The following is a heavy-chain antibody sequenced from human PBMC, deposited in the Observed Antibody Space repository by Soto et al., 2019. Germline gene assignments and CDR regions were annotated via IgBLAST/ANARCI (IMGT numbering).Heavy chain of an antibody. CDR3: ARSDDKDILTGCYN. V-gene: IGHV3-23*01. CDR1: GFTFNGHP. Sequence: GGSLRLSCAASGFTFNGHPMAWVKQAPGKGLEWVSSIGHSGYSINYGDSVKGRFTISRDNSKNVVFLEMNGLRAEDRAVYYCARSDDKDILTGCYNWGQGALVTVSS. CDR2: IGHSGYSI. J-gene: IGHJ4*02. D-gene: IGHD3-9*01.